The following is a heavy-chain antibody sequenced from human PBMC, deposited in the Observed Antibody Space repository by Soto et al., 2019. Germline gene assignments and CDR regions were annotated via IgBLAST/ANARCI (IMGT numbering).Heavy chain of an antibody. V-gene: IGHV3-48*01. CDR2: ISSSSSTI. CDR1: GFTFSSYS. Sequence: EVQLVASGGGLVQPGGSLRLSCAASGFTFSSYSMNWVRQAPGQGLEWVSYISSSSSTIYYADSVKGRFTISRDNAKNSLYLQMNSLRAGDTAVYYCASVDYDFWSGYYPSYYYMDVWGKGTTVTVSS. D-gene: IGHD3-3*01. CDR3: ASVDYDFWSGYYPSYYYMDV. J-gene: IGHJ6*03.